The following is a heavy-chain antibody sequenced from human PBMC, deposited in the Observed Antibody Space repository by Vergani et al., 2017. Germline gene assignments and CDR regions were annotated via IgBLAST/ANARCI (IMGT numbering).Heavy chain of an antibody. CDR1: GGSFSGYY. CDR3: GGGFTYYDSSGYYCHCDY. J-gene: IGHJ4*02. D-gene: IGHD3-22*01. Sequence: QVQLQQWGAGLLKPSETLSLTCAVYGGSFSGYYWSWIRQPPGKGLEWIGEINHSGSTNYNPSLKSRVTISVDTSKNQFSLKLSSVTAADTAVYYCGGGFTYYDSSGYYCHCDYWGQGTLVAVSS. CDR2: INHSGST. V-gene: IGHV4-34*01.